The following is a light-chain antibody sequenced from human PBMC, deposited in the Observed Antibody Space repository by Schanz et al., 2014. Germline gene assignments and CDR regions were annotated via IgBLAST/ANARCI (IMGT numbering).Light chain of an antibody. Sequence: DIQMTQSPSSLSASVGDRVTITCRASQSISSYLNWYQQKPGKAPKVLIYAASSLQSGVPSRFSGSGSGTDFTLTISSLQPDDFATYYCQHETFGQGTKLEIK. CDR3: QHET. CDR2: AAS. J-gene: IGKJ2*01. V-gene: IGKV1-39*01. CDR1: QSISSY.